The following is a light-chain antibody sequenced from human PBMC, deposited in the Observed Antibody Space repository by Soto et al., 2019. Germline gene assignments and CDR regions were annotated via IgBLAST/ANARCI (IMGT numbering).Light chain of an antibody. CDR3: KHYNSYGT. CDR2: GVS. V-gene: IGKV1-5*01. J-gene: IGKJ1*01. CDR1: RSSGTW. Sequence: IQLAQSPSTLSASVGCRVTLTFRASRSSGTWLAWYQQRPGKAPKXLVYGVSSLETGVQSRFSGSGSGTESTLTIRSLQPDDFATYYCKHYNSYGTCGQGTKVDIK.